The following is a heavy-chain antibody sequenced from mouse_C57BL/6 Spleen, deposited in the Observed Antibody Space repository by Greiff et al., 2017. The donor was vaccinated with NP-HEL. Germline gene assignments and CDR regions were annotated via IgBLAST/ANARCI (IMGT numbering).Heavy chain of an antibody. D-gene: IGHD1-1*01. CDR1: GYTFTDYY. V-gene: IGHV1-26*01. CDR2: INPNNGGT. J-gene: IGHJ3*01. CDR3: ARSDGSSYC. Sequence: EVQLQQSGPELVKPGASVKISCKASGYTFTDYYMNWVKQSHGKSLEWIGDINPNNGGTSYNQKFKGKATLTVDKSSSTAYMELRSLTSEDSAVYYCARSDGSSYCWGQGTLVTVSA.